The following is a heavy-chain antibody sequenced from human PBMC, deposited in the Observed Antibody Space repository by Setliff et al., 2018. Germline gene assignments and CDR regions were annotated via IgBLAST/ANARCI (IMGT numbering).Heavy chain of an antibody. CDR1: GYSISSSYF. D-gene: IGHD6-19*01. CDR3: AREQWLDPPGYYYMDV. J-gene: IGHJ6*03. V-gene: IGHV4-4*07. Sequence: SETLSLTCTVSGYSISSSYFWSWIRPPAGKGLGWIGHIYLGGSANYNPSLKSRVTMSIDTSKNQFSLKLNSVTAADMAVYYCAREQWLDPPGYYYMDVWPKGPRSPSP. CDR2: IYLGGSA.